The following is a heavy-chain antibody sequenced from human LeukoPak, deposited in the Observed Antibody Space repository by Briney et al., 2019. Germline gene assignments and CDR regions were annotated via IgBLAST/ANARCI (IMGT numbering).Heavy chain of an antibody. CDR1: GFTFSSYS. D-gene: IGHD3-3*01. CDR2: ISSSSSTI. V-gene: IGHV3-48*04. Sequence: PGRSLRLSCAASGFTFSSYSMNWVRQAPGKGLEWVSYISSSSSTIYYADSVKGRFTISRDNAKNSLYLQMNSLRAEDTAVYYCARATSYDLGYYYYYMDVWGKGTTVTVSS. CDR3: ARATSYDLGYYYYYMDV. J-gene: IGHJ6*03.